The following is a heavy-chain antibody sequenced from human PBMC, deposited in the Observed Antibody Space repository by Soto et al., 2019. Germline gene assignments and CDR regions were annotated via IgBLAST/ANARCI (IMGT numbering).Heavy chain of an antibody. Sequence: QVQLQESGPGLVKPSETLSLSCTVSGGSFSSYYCNWVRRSAGKGLEWIGRVYPSGSTTYNPSLKRRLTMSVDTSKTQFSLRLTSMTAADTAVYYCATGRSEVVPGAMDTWGQGTLVTVSS. D-gene: IGHD2-2*01. V-gene: IGHV4-4*07. CDR1: GGSFSSYY. CDR3: ATGRSEVVPGAMDT. CDR2: VYPSGST. J-gene: IGHJ5*02.